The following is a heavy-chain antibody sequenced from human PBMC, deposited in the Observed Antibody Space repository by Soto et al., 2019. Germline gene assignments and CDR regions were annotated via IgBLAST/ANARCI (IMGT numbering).Heavy chain of an antibody. CDR2: ISAYNGNT. CDR1: GYTFTSYG. J-gene: IGHJ4*02. V-gene: IGHV1-18*04. D-gene: IGHD6-19*01. CDR3: ARDRGVSSGWYSGFDY. Sequence: ASVKVSCKASGYTFTSYGISWVRQAPGQGLEWMGWISAYNGNTNYAQKLQGRVTMTTDTSTSTAYMELRSLRSDDTTVYYCARDRGVSSGWYSGFDYWGQGTLVTAPQ.